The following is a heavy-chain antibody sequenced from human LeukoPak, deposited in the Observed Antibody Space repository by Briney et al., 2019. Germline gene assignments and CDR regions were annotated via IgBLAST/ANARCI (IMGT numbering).Heavy chain of an antibody. CDR2: TYYRSKWYN. CDR3: TRDGRELGGSYSGYFDY. Sequence: SQTLSLTCAISGDSVSSNSAAWNWIRQSPSRGLEWLGRTYYRSKWYNDYAVSEKSRITINPDTSKNQFSLQLKSVTPEDTAVYYCTRDGRELGGSYSGYFDYWGQGTLVTVSS. D-gene: IGHD1-26*01. V-gene: IGHV6-1*01. J-gene: IGHJ4*02. CDR1: GDSVSSNSAA.